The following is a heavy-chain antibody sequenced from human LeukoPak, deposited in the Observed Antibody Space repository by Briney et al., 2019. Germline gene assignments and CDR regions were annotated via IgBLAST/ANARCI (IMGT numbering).Heavy chain of an antibody. CDR3: ARGQIVVVPAARGYYYYGMDV. CDR1: GGSFSGYY. Sequence: ASETLSLTCAVYGGSFSGYYWGWIRQPPGKGLEWIGEINHSGSTNYNPSLKSRVTISVDTSKNQFSLKLSSVTAADTAVYYCARGQIVVVPAARGYYYYGMDVWGQGTTVTVSS. V-gene: IGHV4-34*01. CDR2: INHSGST. J-gene: IGHJ6*02. D-gene: IGHD2-2*01.